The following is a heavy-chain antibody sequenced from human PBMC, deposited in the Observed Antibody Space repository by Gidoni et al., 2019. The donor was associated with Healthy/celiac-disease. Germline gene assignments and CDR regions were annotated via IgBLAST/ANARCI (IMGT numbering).Heavy chain of an antibody. CDR1: GCTFDEYA. J-gene: IGHJ5*02. V-gene: IGHV3-9*01. CDR3: AQDIPVSLATILTHPP. Sequence: EVQLVESGGGLVQPGRSLRVPGAGAGCTFDEYAMHWGRQAPGKGLECVSGLILHSVSIGYADSVKGRFTISRDNAKHSLYLQMNSLRAEDTALYYCAQDIPVSLATILTHPPWGQGTLVTVSS. CDR2: LILHSVSI.